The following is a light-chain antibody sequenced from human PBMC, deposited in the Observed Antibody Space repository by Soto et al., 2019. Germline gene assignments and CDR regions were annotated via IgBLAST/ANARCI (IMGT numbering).Light chain of an antibody. V-gene: IGKV3-15*01. CDR3: QQYNNWPPENT. J-gene: IGKJ2*01. CDR2: GAS. Sequence: EIVMTQSPATLSVSPGERATLSCRASQSVSSNLAWYQQKPGQAPRLLIYGASTRATSIPARFSGSGSGTEFTLTISSLQAEDFAVDYCQQYNNWPPENTFGQGTKLEIK. CDR1: QSVSSN.